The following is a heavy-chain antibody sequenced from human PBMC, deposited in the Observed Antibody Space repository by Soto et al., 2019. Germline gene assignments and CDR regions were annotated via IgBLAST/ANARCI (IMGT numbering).Heavy chain of an antibody. CDR3: ARATVPYLDY. J-gene: IGHJ4*02. CDR1: GGSISSGGYS. D-gene: IGHD4-4*01. V-gene: IGHV4-30-2*01. Sequence: QLQLQESGSGVVKPSQTLSLTCAVSGGSISSGGYSWSWIRQPPGKGLEWIGYIYHSGSTYYNPSLKSRVTISVDRSKNQFSLKLSSVTAADTAVYYCARATVPYLDYWGQGTLVTVSS. CDR2: IYHSGST.